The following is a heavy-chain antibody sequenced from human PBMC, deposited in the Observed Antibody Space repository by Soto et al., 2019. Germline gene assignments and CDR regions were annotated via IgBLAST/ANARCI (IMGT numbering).Heavy chain of an antibody. J-gene: IGHJ4*02. CDR1: GYTLTELS. Sequence: ASVKVSCKVSGYTLTELSMHWVRQAPGQGLEWMGWISAYNGNTNYAQKLQGRVTMTTDTSTSTAYMELRSLRSDDTAVYYCARDEPRMDYDSSCYYYSPFDYWAQGTLVTVSS. V-gene: IGHV1-18*01. D-gene: IGHD3-22*01. CDR3: ARDEPRMDYDSSCYYYSPFDY. CDR2: ISAYNGNT.